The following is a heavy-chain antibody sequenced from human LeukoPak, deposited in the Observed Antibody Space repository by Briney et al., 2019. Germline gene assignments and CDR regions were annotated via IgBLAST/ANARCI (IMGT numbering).Heavy chain of an antibody. Sequence: GGSLRLSCAASGFTVSTNYMTWVRQAPGKGLEWVSVIYSSGNTYYADSVKGRFTISRDKSKNTLYLQMNSLRADDTAVYHCARVQAIFQNFDYWGQGTLVTVSS. V-gene: IGHV3-66*01. J-gene: IGHJ4*02. D-gene: IGHD3-3*01. CDR3: ARVQAIFQNFDY. CDR2: IYSSGNT. CDR1: GFTVSTNY.